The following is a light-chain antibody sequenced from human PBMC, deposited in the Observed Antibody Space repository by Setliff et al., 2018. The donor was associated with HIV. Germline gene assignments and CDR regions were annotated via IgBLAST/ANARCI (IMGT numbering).Light chain of an antibody. V-gene: IGLV2-23*01. CDR3: RSNTGSNTYV. CDR1: SSDIGRYNL. Sequence: QSVLTQPASVSGSPGQSITISCTGTSSDIGRYNLVSWYQQYPGKAPKLMIYQATKRPSGVSNRFSGSKSGNTASLTISGLQAEDEADYYCRSNTGSNTYVFGSGTKVTVL. J-gene: IGLJ1*01. CDR2: QAT.